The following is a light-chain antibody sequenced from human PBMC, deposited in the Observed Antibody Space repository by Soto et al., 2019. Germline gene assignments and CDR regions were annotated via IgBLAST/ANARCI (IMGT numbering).Light chain of an antibody. CDR1: QSVNINY. CDR3: QQYANSRT. CDR2: GTS. V-gene: IGKV3-20*01. Sequence: EIVLTQSPGTLSLSPGERATLSCRASQSVNINYFAWYQQKSGQAPRLLIYGTSNMASGIPDRFSGGGSGTDFTLSISGLEPEDFAVYFCQQYANSRTFGQGTKVEIK. J-gene: IGKJ1*01.